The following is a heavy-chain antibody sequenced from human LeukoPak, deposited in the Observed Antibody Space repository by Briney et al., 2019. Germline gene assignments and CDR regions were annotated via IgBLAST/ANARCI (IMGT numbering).Heavy chain of an antibody. CDR3: EREYYYDSSGYSWFDP. D-gene: IGHD3-22*01. J-gene: IGHJ5*02. CDR2: INSSGSTI. CDR1: GFTFSSYE. Sequence: GGSLRLSCAASGFTFSSYEMNWVRQAPGKGVEWVSYINSSGSTIYYADSVKGRFTISRDNAKNSLYLQMKALRAEHTAVYYCEREYYYDSSGYSWFDPWGQGTLVTVSS. V-gene: IGHV3-48*03.